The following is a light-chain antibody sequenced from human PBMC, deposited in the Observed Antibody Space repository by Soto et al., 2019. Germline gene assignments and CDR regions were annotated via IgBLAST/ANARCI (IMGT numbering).Light chain of an antibody. CDR1: QSISTW. Sequence: DIQVTQSPSTLSASVGDRVTITCRASQSISTWLAWYQEKPGKAPKLLIYKASSLESGVPSRFSGSGSGTEFTITISSLQPDDFGSYYCQQYKSYPLTFGGGTKVEIK. CDR2: KAS. CDR3: QQYKSYPLT. V-gene: IGKV1-5*03. J-gene: IGKJ4*01.